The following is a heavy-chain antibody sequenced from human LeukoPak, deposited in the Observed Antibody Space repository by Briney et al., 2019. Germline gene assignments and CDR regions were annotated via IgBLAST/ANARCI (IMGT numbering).Heavy chain of an antibody. Sequence: GGSETLFCAVSGLTSSISAMRCVRHAPGGGLEWVLAISGSSAYTYYTDSVTGWFTLSREHSKSSMYLQRNSLRAEDTAVYYSAKGDKAWWVDDSFDMWGEGRMVTVS. CDR3: AKGDKAWWVDDSFDM. CDR2: ISGSSAYT. V-gene: IGHV3-23*01. CDR1: GLTSSISA. J-gene: IGHJ3*02. D-gene: IGHD2-15*01.